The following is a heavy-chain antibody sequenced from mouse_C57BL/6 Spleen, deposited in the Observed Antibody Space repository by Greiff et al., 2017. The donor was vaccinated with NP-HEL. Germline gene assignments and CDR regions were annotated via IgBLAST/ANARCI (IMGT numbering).Heavy chain of an antibody. D-gene: IGHD2-3*01. V-gene: IGHV5-17*01. CDR1: GFTFSDYG. J-gene: IGHJ2*01. CDR2: ISSGSSTI. Sequence: DVKLVESGGGLVKPGGSLKLSCAASGFTFSDYGMHWVRQAPEKGLEWVAYISSGSSTIYYADTVKGRFTISRDNAKNTLFLQMTSLRSEDTAMYYCARVHDGYYYFDYWGQGTTLTVSS. CDR3: ARVHDGYYYFDY.